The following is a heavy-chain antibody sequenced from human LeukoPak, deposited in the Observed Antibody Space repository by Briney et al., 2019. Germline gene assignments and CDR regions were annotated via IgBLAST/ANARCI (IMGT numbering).Heavy chain of an antibody. CDR1: GFTFSGYA. Sequence: GGSLILSCAVSGFTFSGYAMSWVRQAPGKGLEWVSVISGSGGSTFYADSVKGRFAISRDNSKNTLYLQMNSLRAEDTAVYYCAKVRGMTTVILRHFDYWGQGTLVTVSS. D-gene: IGHD4-17*01. V-gene: IGHV3-23*01. J-gene: IGHJ4*02. CDR3: AKVRGMTTVILRHFDY. CDR2: ISGSGGST.